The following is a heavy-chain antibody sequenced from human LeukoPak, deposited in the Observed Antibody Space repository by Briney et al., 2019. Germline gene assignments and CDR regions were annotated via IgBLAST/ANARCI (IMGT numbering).Heavy chain of an antibody. J-gene: IGHJ3*01. CDR3: ARAQTLFWEFDGFDV. CDR1: GFTFSSHS. D-gene: IGHD3-3*01. V-gene: IGHV3-69-1*01. CDR2: MTVTNKI. Sequence: GGSLRLSCAASGFTFSSHSINWVRQAPGKGLEWIATMTVTNKIHYADFVKGRFTISRDNAEDSVYLQMNSLRDEDTAVYSCARAQTLFWEFDGFDVWGRGTKVTVSS.